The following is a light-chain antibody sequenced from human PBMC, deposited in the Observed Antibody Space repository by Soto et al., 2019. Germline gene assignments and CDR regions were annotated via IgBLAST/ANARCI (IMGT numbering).Light chain of an antibody. J-gene: IGLJ1*01. CDR1: NIGTKS. CDR3: HVWDSNSDQREG. Sequence: SYERTQPPSVSVAPGQTARITCGGSNIGTKSVHWYQQKPGQAPLLVIYDDGDRPPGIPERFSGANRGNTATRAMTRVEAGDEADYFCHVWDSNSDQREGFGNGTKVTV. CDR2: DDG. V-gene: IGLV3-21*02.